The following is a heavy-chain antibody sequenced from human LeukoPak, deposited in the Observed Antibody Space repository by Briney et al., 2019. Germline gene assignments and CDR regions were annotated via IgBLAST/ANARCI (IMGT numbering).Heavy chain of an antibody. V-gene: IGHV4-34*01. CDR2: INRSGST. Sequence: PSETLSLTCAVYGGSFSGHYWSWIRQPPGKGLEWIGEINRSGSTNYNPSLESRVTISVDTSKNQFSLKLSSVTAADTAVYYCARGRRFSRYYYYYYMDVWGKGTTVTVSS. CDR1: GGSFSGHY. J-gene: IGHJ6*03. CDR3: ARGRRFSRYYYYYYMDV. D-gene: IGHD3-3*01.